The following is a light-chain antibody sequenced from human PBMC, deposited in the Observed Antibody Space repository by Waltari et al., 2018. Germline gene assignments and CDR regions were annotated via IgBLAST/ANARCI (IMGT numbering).Light chain of an antibody. V-gene: IGKV4-1*01. CDR2: WAS. CDR3: QQYYSTPQT. J-gene: IGKJ1*01. CDR1: QSILYSSNNKNY. Sequence: DIVMTQSPDSLAVSLGERPTINCKSSQSILYSSNNKNYLAWYQQKPGQPPELLIYWASTRESGVPDRFSGSGSGTDFTLTISSLQAEDVAVYYCQQYYSTPQTFGQGTKVEIK.